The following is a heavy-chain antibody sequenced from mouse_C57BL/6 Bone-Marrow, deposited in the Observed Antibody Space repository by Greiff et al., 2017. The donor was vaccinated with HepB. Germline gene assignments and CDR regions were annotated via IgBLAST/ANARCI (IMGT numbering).Heavy chain of an antibody. CDR3: VRENYGSSYDWYFDV. V-gene: IGHV10-3*01. CDR2: IRSKSSNYAT. J-gene: IGHJ1*03. CDR1: GFTFNTYA. D-gene: IGHD1-1*01. Sequence: EVKLVESGGGLVQPKGSLKLSCAASGFTFNTYAMHWVRPAPGKGLEWVARIRSKSSNYATYYADSVKDRFTISRDDSHSMLYLQMNNLKTEDTAMYYCVRENYGSSYDWYFDVWGTGTTVTVSS.